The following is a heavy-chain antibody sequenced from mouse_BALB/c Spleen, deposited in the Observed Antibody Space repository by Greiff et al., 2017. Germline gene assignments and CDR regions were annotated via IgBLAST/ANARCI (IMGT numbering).Heavy chain of an antibody. J-gene: IGHJ1*01. Sequence: EVQLVESGGGLVQPGGSMKLSCVASGFTFSNYWMNWVRQSPEKGLEWVAEIRLKSNNYATHYAESVKGRFTISRDDSKSSVYLQMNNLRAEDTGIYYCTRDLGGYFDVWGAGTTVTVSS. CDR3: TRDLGGYFDV. D-gene: IGHD4-1*01. CDR1: GFTFSNYW. CDR2: IRLKSNNYAT. V-gene: IGHV6-6*02.